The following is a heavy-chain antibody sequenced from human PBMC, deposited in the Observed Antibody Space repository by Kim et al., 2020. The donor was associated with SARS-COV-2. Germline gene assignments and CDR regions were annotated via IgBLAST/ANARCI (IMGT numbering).Heavy chain of an antibody. Sequence: SETLSLTCTVSGGSISSSSYYWGWIRQPPGKGLEWIGSIYYSGSTYYNPSLKSRVTISVDTSKNQFSLKLSSVTAADTAVYYCAREGDWNYFGYWGQGTLVTVSS. CDR2: IYYSGST. CDR3: AREGDWNYFGY. J-gene: IGHJ4*02. V-gene: IGHV4-39*01. CDR1: GGSISSSSYY. D-gene: IGHD1-1*01.